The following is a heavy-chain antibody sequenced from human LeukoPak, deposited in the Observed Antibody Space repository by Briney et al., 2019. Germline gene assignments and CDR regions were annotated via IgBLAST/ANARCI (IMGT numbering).Heavy chain of an antibody. D-gene: IGHD5-24*01. J-gene: IGHJ4*02. V-gene: IGHV3-53*01. CDR3: ARGLVEMATIYFDY. CDR1: GFTFSSYA. Sequence: GGSLRLSCAASGFTFSSYAMHWVRQAPGKGLEWVSVIYSGGNTYYADSVKGRFTISRDNSKNTLYLQMNSLRAEDTAIYYCARGLVEMATIYFDYWGQGTLVTVSS. CDR2: IYSGGNT.